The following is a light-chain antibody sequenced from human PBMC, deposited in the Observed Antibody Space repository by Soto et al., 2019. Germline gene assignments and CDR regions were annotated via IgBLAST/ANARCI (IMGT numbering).Light chain of an antibody. J-gene: IGKJ3*01. CDR1: QDISVY. CDR2: ATS. CDR3: QHYNSYSEFT. V-gene: IGKV1-9*01. Sequence: DIQLTQSPSFLSASVGDRVTITCRASQDISVYLAWYQQKPAKAPTLLIYATSSLQSGVPSRFSGSGSGTEFTLTIGCLQLDDFATYYCQHYNSYSEFTFGPGTKVDIK.